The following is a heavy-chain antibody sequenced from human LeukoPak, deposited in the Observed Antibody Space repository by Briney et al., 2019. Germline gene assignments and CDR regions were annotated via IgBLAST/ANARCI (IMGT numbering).Heavy chain of an antibody. CDR1: GGSISSGGYY. D-gene: IGHD6-13*01. Sequence: SETLSLTCTVSGGSISSGGYYWSWIRQHPGKGLEWIGYIYYSGSTYYNPSLKRRVTISVDTSKNQFSLKLSSVTAADTAVYYCASNGISSSSDYWGQGTLVTVSS. J-gene: IGHJ4*02. CDR2: IYYSGST. CDR3: ASNGISSSSDY. V-gene: IGHV4-31*03.